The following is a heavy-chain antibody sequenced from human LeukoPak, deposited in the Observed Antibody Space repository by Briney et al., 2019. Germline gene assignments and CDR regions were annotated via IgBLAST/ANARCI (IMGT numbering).Heavy chain of an antibody. CDR1: GFTFSSYS. V-gene: IGHV3-23*01. J-gene: IGHJ4*02. Sequence: GGSLRLSCAASGFTFSSYSMNWVRQAPGKGLEWVSAISGSGGSTYYADSVKGRFTISRDNSKNTLYLQMNSLRAEDTAVYYCAKYNRGWEPRWDFNFDYWGQGTLVTVSS. D-gene: IGHD1-26*01. CDR3: AKYNRGWEPRWDFNFDY. CDR2: ISGSGGST.